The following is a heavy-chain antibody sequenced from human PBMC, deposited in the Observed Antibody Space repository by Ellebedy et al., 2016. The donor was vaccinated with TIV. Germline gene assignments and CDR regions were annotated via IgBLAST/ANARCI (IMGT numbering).Heavy chain of an antibody. V-gene: IGHV3-9*01. CDR2: SRWNSASI. D-gene: IGHD1-1*01. CDR3: TKDSTMGISEDPWYFDL. CDR1: GFIFENYA. J-gene: IGHJ2*01. Sequence: SLKISCAASGFIFENYAMQWVRETPGTGLEWVAGSRWNSASIDYADAVKGRFTISRDNAKNSLHLQMNSLRTEDTALYFCTKDSTMGISEDPWYFDLWGRGTLVTVSS.